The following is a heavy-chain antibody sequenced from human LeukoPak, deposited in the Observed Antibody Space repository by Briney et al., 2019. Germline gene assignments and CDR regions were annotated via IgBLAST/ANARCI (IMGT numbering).Heavy chain of an antibody. CDR2: MSSNGGSA. CDR1: GFTFSSYA. V-gene: IGHV3-64*01. Sequence: GGSLRLSCAASGFTFSSYAMRWVRQAPGGGLEYVSGMSSNGGSAYYAKSVKGRFTIYRDDSKNTLNLQMGSLRAEDMAVYYCARDFYDSTGYSPPDQWGQGTLVTVSS. CDR3: ARDFYDSTGYSPPDQ. D-gene: IGHD3-22*01. J-gene: IGHJ4*02.